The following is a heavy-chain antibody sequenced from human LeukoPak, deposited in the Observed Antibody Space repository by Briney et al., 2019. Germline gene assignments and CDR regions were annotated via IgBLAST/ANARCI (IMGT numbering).Heavy chain of an antibody. D-gene: IGHD2-2*01. CDR1: GFTFSSYG. Sequence: GRSLRLSCAASGFTFSSYGMHWVRQAPGKGLEWVAVISYDGSNKYYADSVKGRFTISRDNSKSTLYLQMNSLRAEDTAVYYCAKDRGYCSSTSCTESYYYYYGMDVWGKGTTVTVSS. CDR2: ISYDGSNK. CDR3: AKDRGYCSSTSCTESYYYYYGMDV. V-gene: IGHV3-30*18. J-gene: IGHJ6*04.